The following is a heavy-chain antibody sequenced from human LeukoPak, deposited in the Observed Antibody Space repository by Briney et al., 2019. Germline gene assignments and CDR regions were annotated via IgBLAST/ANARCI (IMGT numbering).Heavy chain of an antibody. V-gene: IGHV5-10-1*01. J-gene: IGHJ3*02. CDR3: ARRITGLADLDAFHI. Sequence: GESLKISCKGSGYTFTTYYINWVRQTPGKGLEWMGRIDPSDSYTNYSPSFQGHVSISADKSINTVYLQWDSLRASDTAVYYCARRITGLADLDAFHIWGLGTMVTVSS. CDR1: GYTFTTYY. CDR2: IDPSDSYT. D-gene: IGHD7-27*01.